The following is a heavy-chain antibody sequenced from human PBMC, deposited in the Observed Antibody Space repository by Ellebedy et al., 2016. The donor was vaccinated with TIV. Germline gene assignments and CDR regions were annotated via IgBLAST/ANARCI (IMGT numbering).Heavy chain of an antibody. CDR2: ISGSGGST. V-gene: IGHV3-23*01. CDR3: AKGTNQLAAACLDY. J-gene: IGHJ4*02. Sequence: PGGSLRLSCAASGFTFNNYGMSWVRQAPGKGLEWVSGISGSGGSTSYADSVKGRLTISRDNSKNTLNLQMNSLRAEDTAVYYCAKGTNQLAAACLDYWGRGTLVTVSS. CDR1: GFTFNNYG. D-gene: IGHD6-13*01.